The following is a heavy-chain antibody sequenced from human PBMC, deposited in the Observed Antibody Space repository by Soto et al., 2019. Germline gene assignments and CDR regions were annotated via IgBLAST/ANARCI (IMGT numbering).Heavy chain of an antibody. CDR2: IIPILGIA. V-gene: IGHV1-69*02. D-gene: IGHD6-6*01. CDR3: ATGRSIVARLATFDAFDI. Sequence: SVKVSCKASGGTFSSYTISWVRQAPGQGLEWMGRIIPILGIANYAQKFQGRVTITADKSTSTAYMELSSLRSEDTAVYYCATGRSIVARLATFDAFDIWGQGTMFTVS. CDR1: GGTFSSYT. J-gene: IGHJ3*02.